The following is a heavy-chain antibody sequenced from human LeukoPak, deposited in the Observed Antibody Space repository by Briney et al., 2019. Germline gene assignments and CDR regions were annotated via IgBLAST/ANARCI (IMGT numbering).Heavy chain of an antibody. D-gene: IGHD6-19*01. CDR2: ISRSDGST. V-gene: IGHV3-23*01. J-gene: IGHJ4*02. CDR3: ARPSSGWSQFDC. CDR1: GFTFSSYA. Sequence: GGSLRLSCAASGFTFSSYAMSWVRQAPGKGLEWVSTISRSDGSTYSADSVKGRFTISRDNSKNTLYLQMNGLRVEDTAVYYCARPSSGWSQFDCWGQGTLVTVSS.